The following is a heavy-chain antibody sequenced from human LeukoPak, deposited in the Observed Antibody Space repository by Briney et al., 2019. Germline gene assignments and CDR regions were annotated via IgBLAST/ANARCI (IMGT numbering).Heavy chain of an antibody. CDR1: GFTFSSYS. CDR3: ARDFRYYYDSSGSGAFDI. V-gene: IGHV3-21*04. Sequence: PGGSLRLSCAASGFTFSSYSMNWVRQAPGKGLEWVSSISSSSSYIYYADSVKGRFTISRDNAKNSLYLQMDSLRAEDTAVYYCARDFRYYYDSSGSGAFDIWGQGTMVTVSS. D-gene: IGHD3-22*01. J-gene: IGHJ3*02. CDR2: ISSSSSYI.